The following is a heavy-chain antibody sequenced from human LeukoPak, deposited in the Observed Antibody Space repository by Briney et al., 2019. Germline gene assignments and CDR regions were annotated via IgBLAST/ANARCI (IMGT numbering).Heavy chain of an antibody. Sequence: GASVKVSCKASGYTFTSYDINWVRQATGQGLEWMGWMNPNSGNTGYAQKFQGRVTMTRNTSISTAYMELSSLRSEDTAVYYCARDQAAAALRGDYWGQGTLVTVSS. CDR3: ARDQAAAALRGDY. V-gene: IGHV1-8*01. CDR2: MNPNSGNT. J-gene: IGHJ4*02. D-gene: IGHD6-13*01. CDR1: GYTFTSYD.